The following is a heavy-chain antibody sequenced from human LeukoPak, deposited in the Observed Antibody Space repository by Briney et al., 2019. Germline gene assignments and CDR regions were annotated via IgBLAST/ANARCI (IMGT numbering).Heavy chain of an antibody. CDR1: GGSIISSTSY. Sequence: SDTLSLTCTVSGGSIISSTSYWGWIRQSPGTGLEWIGTIYYAGNTYYNPSLKSRVTISADMSKNQFSLKLNSVTAADTAVYYCIRRVSPSREFDYWGEGNLVTVSS. V-gene: IGHV4-39*01. J-gene: IGHJ4*02. CDR2: IYYAGNT. CDR3: IRRVSPSREFDY. D-gene: IGHD5/OR15-5a*01.